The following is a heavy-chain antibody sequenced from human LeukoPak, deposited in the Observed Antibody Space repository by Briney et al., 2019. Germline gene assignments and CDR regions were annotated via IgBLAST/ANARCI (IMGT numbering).Heavy chain of an antibody. D-gene: IGHD3-10*01. CDR2: INHSGST. J-gene: IGHJ4*02. Sequence: GSLRLSCVASGFTFSSFAMSWVRQAPGKGLEWIGEINHSGSTSYNPSLKSRVTISVDTSKNQFSLKLSSVTAADTAVYYCARERITMVRGVITNWGQGTLVTVSS. CDR3: ARERITMVRGVITN. CDR1: GFTFSSFA. V-gene: IGHV4-34*01.